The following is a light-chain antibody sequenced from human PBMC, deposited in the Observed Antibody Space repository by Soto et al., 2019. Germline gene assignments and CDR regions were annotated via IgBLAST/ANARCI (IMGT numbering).Light chain of an antibody. CDR2: QDT. V-gene: IGLV3-1*01. CDR1: KLGDNY. Sequence: SYELTQPPSVSVSPGQTATITCSGDKLGDNYACWYQQMPGRSPVLVIYQDTKRPSGIPERFSGSNSGNTATLTITGTQAMDVADYYCQAWGSSVVFGGGTKVTVL. CDR3: QAWGSSVV. J-gene: IGLJ2*01.